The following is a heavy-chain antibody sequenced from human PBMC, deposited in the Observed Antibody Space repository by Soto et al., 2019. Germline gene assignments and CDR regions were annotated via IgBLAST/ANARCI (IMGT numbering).Heavy chain of an antibody. V-gene: IGHV3-21*01. CDR1: GFTFSSYS. CDR2: ISSSSSYI. J-gene: IGHJ4*02. CDR3: ARDRPVLAYCGGDCYWGVGY. Sequence: AGGSLRLSCAASGFTFSSYSMNWVRQAPGKGLEWVSSISSSSSYIYYADSVKGRFTISRDNAKNSLYLQVNSLRAEDTAVYYCARDRPVLAYCGGDCYWGVGYWGQGTLVTVSS. D-gene: IGHD2-21*01.